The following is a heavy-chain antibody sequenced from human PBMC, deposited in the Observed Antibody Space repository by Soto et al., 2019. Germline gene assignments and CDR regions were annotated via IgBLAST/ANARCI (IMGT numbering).Heavy chain of an antibody. Sequence: SETLSLTCTVSGGSISSYYWSWIRQPPGKGLEWIGYIYYSGSTNYNPSLKSRVTISVDTSKNQFSLKLSSVTAADTAVYYCARGANVLLCFGESTPGYYGMDVWGQGTTLTVSS. D-gene: IGHD3-10*01. CDR2: IYYSGST. CDR3: ARGANVLLCFGESTPGYYGMDV. J-gene: IGHJ6*02. V-gene: IGHV4-59*01. CDR1: GGSISSYY.